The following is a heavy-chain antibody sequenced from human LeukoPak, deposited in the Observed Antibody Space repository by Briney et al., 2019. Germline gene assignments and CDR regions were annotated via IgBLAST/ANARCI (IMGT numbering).Heavy chain of an antibody. CDR3: ARPYCSSTSCYVDY. J-gene: IGHJ4*02. CDR2: IYPGDSDT. D-gene: IGHD2-2*01. Sequence: GESLKISCKGSGYSLTSYWNGWVRQMPGKGLEWMGIIYPGDSDTRYSPSFQGQVTISADKSISTAYLQWSSLKASDTAIYYCARPYCSSTSCYVDYWGQGTLVTVSS. CDR1: GYSLTSYW. V-gene: IGHV5-51*01.